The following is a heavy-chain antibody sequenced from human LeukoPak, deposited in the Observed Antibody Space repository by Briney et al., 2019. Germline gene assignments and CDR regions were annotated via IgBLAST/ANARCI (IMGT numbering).Heavy chain of an antibody. Sequence: GSLRLSCVASGFTFSSYAMSWVRQAPGKGLEWASAISGSGSSTYYADSVKGRFTISRDNSKSTLYLQMNSLRAEDTAVYYCAKVHMYYYESSGYIDYWGQGTLVTVSS. J-gene: IGHJ4*02. V-gene: IGHV3-23*01. D-gene: IGHD3-22*01. CDR3: AKVHMYYYESSGYIDY. CDR1: GFTFSSYA. CDR2: ISGSGSST.